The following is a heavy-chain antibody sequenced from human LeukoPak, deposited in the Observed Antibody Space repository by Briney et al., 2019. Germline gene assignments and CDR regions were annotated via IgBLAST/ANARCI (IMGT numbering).Heavy chain of an antibody. Sequence: GGSLRLSCAASGFTFSNAWMSWVRQAPGKGLEWVGRIKSKSDGGTRDFAAPVKGRVTISRDESKNTVYLQMNSLKIEDTAVYYCTAGTGTSDFDYWGQGTLVTVSS. CDR3: TAGTGTSDFDY. J-gene: IGHJ4*02. CDR1: GFTFSNAW. V-gene: IGHV3-15*01. D-gene: IGHD1-7*01. CDR2: IKSKSDGGTR.